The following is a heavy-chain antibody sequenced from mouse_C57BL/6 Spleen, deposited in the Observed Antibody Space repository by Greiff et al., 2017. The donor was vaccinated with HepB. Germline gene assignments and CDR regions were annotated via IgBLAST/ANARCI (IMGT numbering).Heavy chain of an antibody. CDR2: ISGGGGNT. D-gene: IGHD1-1*01. J-gene: IGHJ3*01. Sequence: DVQLVESGGGLVKPGGSLKLSCAASGFTFSSYTMSWVRQTPEKRLEWVATISGGGGNTYYPDSVKGRFTISRDNAKNTLYLQMSSLRSEDTALYYCARYYYYGSSFPWCAYWGQGTLVTVSA. CDR3: ARYYYYGSSFPWCAY. CDR1: GFTFSSYT. V-gene: IGHV5-9*01.